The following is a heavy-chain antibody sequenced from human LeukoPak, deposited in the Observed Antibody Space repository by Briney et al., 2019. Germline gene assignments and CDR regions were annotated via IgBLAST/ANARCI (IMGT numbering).Heavy chain of an antibody. CDR3: ARHFRAAMVSDWFDP. CDR2: INPNSGGT. D-gene: IGHD5-18*01. Sequence: GASVKVSCKASGYTFTGYYMHWVRQAPGQGLEWMGWINPNSGGTNYAQKFQGRVTMTRDTSISTAYMELSRLRSDDTAVYYCARHFRAAMVSDWFDPWGQGTLVTVSS. CDR1: GYTFTGYY. V-gene: IGHV1-2*02. J-gene: IGHJ5*02.